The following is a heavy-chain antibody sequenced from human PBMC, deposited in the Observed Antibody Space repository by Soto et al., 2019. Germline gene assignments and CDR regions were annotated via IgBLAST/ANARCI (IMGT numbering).Heavy chain of an antibody. V-gene: IGHV3-74*01. CDR3: SRDFFGVVPDY. CDR1: GFTFSSYW. Sequence: GGSLRLSCAASGFTFSSYWMHWVRQAPGKGLVWVSRINSDGSSTSYADSVKGRFTISRDNAKNTLYLQMNSLRAEDTALYYCSRDFFGVVPDYWGQGTLVTVSS. J-gene: IGHJ4*02. D-gene: IGHD3-3*01. CDR2: INSDGSST.